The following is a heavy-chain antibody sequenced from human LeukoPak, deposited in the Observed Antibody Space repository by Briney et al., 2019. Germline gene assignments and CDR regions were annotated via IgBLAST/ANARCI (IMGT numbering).Heavy chain of an antibody. CDR2: ISSSSSYI. Sequence: PGGSLRLSCAASGLTFSSYSMNWVRQAPGKGLEWVSSISSSSSYIYYADSVKGRFTISRDNAKNSLYLQMNSLRAEDTAVYYCARDTEEYNSSWYNWFDPWGQGTLVTVSS. CDR1: GLTFSSYS. D-gene: IGHD6-13*01. V-gene: IGHV3-21*01. J-gene: IGHJ5*02. CDR3: ARDTEEYNSSWYNWFDP.